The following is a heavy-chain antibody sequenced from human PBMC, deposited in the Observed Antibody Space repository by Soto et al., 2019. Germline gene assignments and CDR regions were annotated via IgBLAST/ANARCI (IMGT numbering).Heavy chain of an antibody. J-gene: IGHJ6*02. Sequence: HGESLKISCKGSGYSFTSYWISWVRQMPGKGLEWMGRIDPSDSYTNYSPSFQGHVTISVDTSKKQISLKLTSVTAADTAVYYCATDSTSRYYGMDVWGQGTTVTVSS. CDR1: GYSFTSYW. CDR2: IDPSDSYT. D-gene: IGHD2-2*01. V-gene: IGHV5-10-1*01. CDR3: ATDSTSRYYGMDV.